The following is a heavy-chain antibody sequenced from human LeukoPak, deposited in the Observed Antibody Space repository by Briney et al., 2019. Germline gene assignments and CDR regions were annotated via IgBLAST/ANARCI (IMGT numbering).Heavy chain of an antibody. CDR2: IWYDGSNK. Sequence: GGSLRLSRAASGFTFSSYGMHWVRQAPGKGLEWVAVIWYDGSNKYYADSVKGRFTISRDNSKNTLYLQMSSLRAEDTAVYYCVKESGFMVAPNSAFDIWGQGTMVTVSS. J-gene: IGHJ3*02. CDR1: GFTFSSYG. D-gene: IGHD4/OR15-4a*01. V-gene: IGHV3-30*02. CDR3: VKESGFMVAPNSAFDI.